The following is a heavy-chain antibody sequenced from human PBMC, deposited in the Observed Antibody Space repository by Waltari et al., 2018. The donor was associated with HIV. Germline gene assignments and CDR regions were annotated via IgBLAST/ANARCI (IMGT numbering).Heavy chain of an antibody. V-gene: IGHV4-34*01. CDR3: ARLSHIDRGYYDTTGYRPFDP. D-gene: IGHD3-22*01. CDR1: GGSFNDYS. J-gene: IGHJ5*02. Sequence: QVQLQQWGAGLLKPSETLSLTCAVYGGSFNDYSWSWIRQTPGKGLEWIGEINHSGSTNYNPSLKSRVTMSVETSKNQFSLKLSSVTTADTAVYYCARLSHIDRGYYDTTGYRPFDPWGQGTLVTVSS. CDR2: INHSGST.